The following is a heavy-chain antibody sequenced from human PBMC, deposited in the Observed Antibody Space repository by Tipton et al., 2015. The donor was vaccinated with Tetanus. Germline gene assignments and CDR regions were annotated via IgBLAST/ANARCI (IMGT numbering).Heavy chain of an antibody. V-gene: IGHV3-48*01. CDR1: GFTFSSYS. J-gene: IGHJ6*02. D-gene: IGHD6-13*01. Sequence: QLVQSGGGLVQPGGSLRLSCAASGFTFSSYSMNWVRQAPGKGLEWVSYISSSSSTIYYADSVKGRFTISRDNAKNSLYLQMNSLRAEDTAVYYCARDLDGGTGSWYGMDVWGQGTTVTVSS. CDR3: ARDLDGGTGSWYGMDV. CDR2: ISSSSSTI.